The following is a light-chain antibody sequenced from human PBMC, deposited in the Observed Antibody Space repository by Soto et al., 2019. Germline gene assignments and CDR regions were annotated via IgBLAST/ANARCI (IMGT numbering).Light chain of an antibody. CDR2: ATS. V-gene: IGKV1-39*01. J-gene: IGKJ1*01. Sequence: IQLTQSPSSLSASLGDRVTITCRASQDINSFSACYQQKPGKAPKLLIYATSNLHSGVPSRFSGSGSGTDFTLTISSLQPEDFATYYCQQSYNTPPTFGQGTKVDI. CDR1: QDINSF. CDR3: QQSYNTPPT.